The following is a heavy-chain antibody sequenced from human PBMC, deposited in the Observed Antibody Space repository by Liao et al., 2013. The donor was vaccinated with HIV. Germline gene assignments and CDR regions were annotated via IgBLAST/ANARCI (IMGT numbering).Heavy chain of an antibody. CDR2: IYQSGNT. V-gene: IGHV4-30-2*01. Sequence: QLQLQESGSGLVKPSQTLSLTCAVSGDSISNGAYSWTWIRQPPGKGLEWIGLIYQSGNTYYNPSLRSRVIISVDKSDNQLSLRLTSVTAADTAVYFCAREIFHRFDLWGRGAPVIVSS. CDR3: AREIFHRFDL. J-gene: IGHJ2*01. CDR1: GDSISNGAYS. D-gene: IGHD2-15*01.